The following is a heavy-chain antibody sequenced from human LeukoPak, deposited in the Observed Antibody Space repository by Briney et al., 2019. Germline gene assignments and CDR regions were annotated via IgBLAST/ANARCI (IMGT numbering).Heavy chain of an antibody. D-gene: IGHD3-9*01. Sequence: SETLSLTCAVYGGSFSGYYWSWIRQPPGKGLEWIGEINHSGSTSYNPSLKSRVTISVDTSKNQFSLKLSSVTAADTAVYYCARGVEGDILNWGQGTLVTVSS. CDR2: INHSGST. CDR3: ARGVEGDILN. CDR1: GGSFSGYY. J-gene: IGHJ4*02. V-gene: IGHV4-34*01.